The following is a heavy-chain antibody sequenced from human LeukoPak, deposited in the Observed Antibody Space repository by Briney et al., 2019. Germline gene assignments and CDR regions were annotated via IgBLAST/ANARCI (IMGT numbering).Heavy chain of an antibody. CDR3: ARGGSGYCSSTSCSLWGGYYYYMDV. J-gene: IGHJ6*03. CDR2: ISSSSSYI. Sequence: PGGSLRLSCAASGFTFSSYSMNWVRQAPGKGLEWVSSISSSSSYIYYADSVKGRFTISRDNAKNSPYLQMNSLRAEDTAVYYCARGGSGYCSSTSCSLWGGYYYYMDVWGKGTTVTVSS. CDR1: GFTFSSYS. D-gene: IGHD2-2*01. V-gene: IGHV3-21*01.